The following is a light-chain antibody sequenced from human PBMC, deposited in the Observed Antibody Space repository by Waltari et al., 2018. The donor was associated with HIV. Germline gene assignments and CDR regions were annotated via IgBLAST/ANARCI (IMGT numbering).Light chain of an antibody. V-gene: IGLV1-40*01. J-gene: IGLJ2*01. CDR2: GNN. Sequence: QSVLPQPPSVSGAPGQRVTISCTGSSSNTGAGYELHWYQQPPGKAPKLPIYGNNNRPSGFPDRFSGSKSGTSVSLAITGLQAEDEADYCCQSYDSRLRAVVFGGGTKLTVL. CDR1: SSNTGAGYE. CDR3: QSYDSRLRAVV.